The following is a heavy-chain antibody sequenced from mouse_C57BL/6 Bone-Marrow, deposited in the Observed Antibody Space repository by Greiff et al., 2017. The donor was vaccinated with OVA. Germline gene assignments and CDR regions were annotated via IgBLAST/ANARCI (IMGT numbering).Heavy chain of an antibody. CDR3: AGGPTGRDY. CDR1: GFPITSGYY. Sequence: VKLQQSGPGLVKPSQSLFLTCSITGFPITSGYYWIWIRQSPGKPLEWMGYITHSGETFYNPSLQSPISITRETSKNQFFLQLNSVTTEDTAMYYCAGGPTGRDYWGQGTTLTVSS. D-gene: IGHD4-1*02. J-gene: IGHJ2*01. CDR2: ITHSGET. V-gene: IGHV12-3*01.